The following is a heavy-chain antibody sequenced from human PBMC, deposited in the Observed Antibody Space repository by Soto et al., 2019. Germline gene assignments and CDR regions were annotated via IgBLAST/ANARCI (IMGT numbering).Heavy chain of an antibody. D-gene: IGHD4-17*01. V-gene: IGHV3-64*02. J-gene: IGHJ4*02. CDR1: GFTFSNYA. CDR2: ISGNGFST. CDR3: ARGSSTGATWLDY. Sequence: EVQLVESGEGLVQPGGSLRLSCAASGFTFSNYAMHWVRQAPGTGLEYVSAISGNGFSTYYGDSVRGRFIISRDNSKNTLYLQMCRLRAEDMAVYYCARGSSTGATWLDYWGQGTLVTVSS.